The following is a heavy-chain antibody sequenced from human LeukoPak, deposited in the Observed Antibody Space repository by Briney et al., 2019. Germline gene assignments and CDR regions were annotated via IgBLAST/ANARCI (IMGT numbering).Heavy chain of an antibody. Sequence: SVKVSCKASGGTFITFGISWVRQAPGRGLEWMGGIIPMSGTVNNAQKFQGRVTITADKSTGTAYMELSSLRSDDTAVYYCARETGYAYGRAPLDYWGQGTLVTVSS. CDR2: IIPMSGTV. D-gene: IGHD5-18*01. V-gene: IGHV1-69*06. CDR1: GGTFITFG. CDR3: ARETGYAYGRAPLDY. J-gene: IGHJ4*02.